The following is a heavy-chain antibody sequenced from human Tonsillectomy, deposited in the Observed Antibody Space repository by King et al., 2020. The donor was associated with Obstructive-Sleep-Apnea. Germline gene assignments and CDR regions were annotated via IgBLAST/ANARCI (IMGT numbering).Heavy chain of an antibody. D-gene: IGHD6-19*01. J-gene: IGHJ3*02. CDR2: INTNTGNP. CDR1: GYTFTSYA. V-gene: IGHV7-4-1*02. CDR3: ARDLSSGSIHPGDAFDI. Sequence: VPLVQSGSELKKPGASVKVSCKASGYTFTSYAMNWVRQAPGQGLEWMGWINTNTGNPTYAQGFTGRFVFSLDTSVSTAYLQISSLKAEDTAVYYCARDLSSGSIHPGDAFDIWGQGTMVTVSS.